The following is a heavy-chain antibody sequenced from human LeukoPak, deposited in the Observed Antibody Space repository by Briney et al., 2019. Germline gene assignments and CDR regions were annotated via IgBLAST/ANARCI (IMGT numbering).Heavy chain of an antibody. CDR2: IWYDESKE. V-gene: IGHV3-33*06. CDR1: GFTFSNYG. Sequence: GGSLRLSCAASGFTFSNYGMHWVRQAPGKGLQWVAVIWYDESKEYYADSVKGRFTISRDISRDTLYLQMNSLRAEDTAVYYCAKDPGRDWGQGTLVTVSS. J-gene: IGHJ4*02. CDR3: AKDPGRD.